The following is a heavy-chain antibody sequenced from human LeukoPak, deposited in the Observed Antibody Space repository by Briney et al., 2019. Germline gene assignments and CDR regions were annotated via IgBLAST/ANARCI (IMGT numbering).Heavy chain of an antibody. CDR1: GYTFTSYG. CDR2: ISAYNGNT. V-gene: IGHV1-18*01. CDR3: ARERYSYREHPKLFDY. Sequence: ASVKVSCKASGYTFTSYGISWVRQAAGQGLECMGWISAYNGNTNYAQKLQGRVTMTTDTSTSTAYMELRSLRSDDTAVYYCARERYSYREHPKLFDYWGQGTLVTVSS. D-gene: IGHD5-18*01. J-gene: IGHJ4*02.